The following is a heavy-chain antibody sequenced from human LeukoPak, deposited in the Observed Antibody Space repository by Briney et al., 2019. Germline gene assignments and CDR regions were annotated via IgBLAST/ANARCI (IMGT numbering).Heavy chain of an antibody. Sequence: SETLTLTCIVSSGSISSDQSYWGWIRQPPGKGLEWLGTIYYSGSTYINPSLRGRVTLSVDTSKNQYSLRLNSVTAADTAVYYCARGVGDGYNFDYYYYMDVWGKGTTVTVSS. J-gene: IGHJ6*03. CDR3: ARGVGDGYNFDYYYYMDV. V-gene: IGHV4-39*07. CDR2: IYYSGST. D-gene: IGHD5-24*01. CDR1: SGSISSDQSY.